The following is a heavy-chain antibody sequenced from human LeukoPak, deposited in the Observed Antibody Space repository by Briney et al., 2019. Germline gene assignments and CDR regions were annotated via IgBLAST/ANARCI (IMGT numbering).Heavy chain of an antibody. CDR1: GFTFSDYW. V-gene: IGHV3-7*01. Sequence: GGSLRLSCAASGFTFSDYWMSWVRQAPGKGLEWVASIKQDGSEKYYVDSVKGRFTISRDNAMNSLYLQMNSLRAEDTAVYYCARSDCSGGNCYSARAFDMWGQGTMVTVSS. CDR3: ARSDCSGGNCYSARAFDM. D-gene: IGHD2-15*01. CDR2: IKQDGSEK. J-gene: IGHJ3*02.